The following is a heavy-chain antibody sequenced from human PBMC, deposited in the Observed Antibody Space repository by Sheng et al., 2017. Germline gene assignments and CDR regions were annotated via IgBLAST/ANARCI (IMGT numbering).Heavy chain of an antibody. Sequence: QVQLEQSGADVKNPGASVQISCKASGYTFINYYMLWVRQAPGQGLEWIGVINPSSGNTSFAQKLQGRLTMTSDTSTSTVHMELSSLRSEDTAVYYCARYQGVWGAVGDS. CDR1: GYTFINYY. J-gene: IGHJ5*01. CDR2: INPSSGNT. V-gene: IGHV1-46*04. D-gene: IGHD6-13*01. CDR3: ARYQGVWGAVGDS.